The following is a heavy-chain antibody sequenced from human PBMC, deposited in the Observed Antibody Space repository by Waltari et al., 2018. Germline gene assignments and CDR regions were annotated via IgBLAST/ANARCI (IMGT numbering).Heavy chain of an antibody. V-gene: IGHV4-34*01. Sequence: QVQLQQWGAGLLKPSETLSLTCAVYGGSFSGYYWSWIRQPPGKGLEWIGEINHSGSTTYNPSRKSRVTISVDTSKNQFSLKLSSVTAADTAVYYCARRATVTTYYYYYYMDVWGKGTTVTVSS. CDR3: ARRATVTTYYYYYYMDV. J-gene: IGHJ6*03. CDR2: INHSGST. D-gene: IGHD4-17*01. CDR1: GGSFSGYY.